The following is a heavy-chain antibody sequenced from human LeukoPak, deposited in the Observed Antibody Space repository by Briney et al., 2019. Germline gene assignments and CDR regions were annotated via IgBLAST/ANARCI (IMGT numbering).Heavy chain of an antibody. CDR3: ASSSYGDYVAFDI. D-gene: IGHD4-17*01. V-gene: IGHV3-30-3*01. Sequence: GGSLRLSCAASGFTFSSYAMHWVRQAPGKGLEWVAVISYDGGNKYYADSVKGRFTISRDNSKNTLYLQMNSLRAEDTAVYYCASSSYGDYVAFDIWGQGTMVTVSS. J-gene: IGHJ3*02. CDR2: ISYDGGNK. CDR1: GFTFSSYA.